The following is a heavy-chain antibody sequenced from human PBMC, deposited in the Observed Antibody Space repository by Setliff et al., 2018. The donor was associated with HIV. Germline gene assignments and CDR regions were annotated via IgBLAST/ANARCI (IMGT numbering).Heavy chain of an antibody. CDR2: INAGTGNT. V-gene: IGHV1-3*01. CDR3: ARTVNDYGDYYFDY. Sequence: GASVKVSCKASGYTFTSYAMHWVRQAPGQRLEWMGWINAGTGNTKYSQNFQGRVTFSRDTSASTAYMELSSLRSEDTAVYYCARTVNDYGDYYFDYWGQGTLVTSPQ. CDR1: GYTFTSYA. J-gene: IGHJ4*02. D-gene: IGHD4-17*01.